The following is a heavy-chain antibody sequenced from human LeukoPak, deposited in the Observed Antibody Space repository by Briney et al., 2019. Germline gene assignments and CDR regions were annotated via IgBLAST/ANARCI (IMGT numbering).Heavy chain of an antibody. J-gene: IGHJ6*02. CDR3: ARAGPAATRYYYYGMDV. Sequence: KPSETLSLTCAVYGGSFSGYYWSWIRQPPGEGLEWIGEINHSGSTNYNPSLKSRVTISVDTSKNQFSLKLSSVTAADTAVYYCARAGPAATRYYYYGMDVWGQGTTVTVSS. CDR2: INHSGST. D-gene: IGHD2-15*01. V-gene: IGHV4-34*01. CDR1: GGSFSGYY.